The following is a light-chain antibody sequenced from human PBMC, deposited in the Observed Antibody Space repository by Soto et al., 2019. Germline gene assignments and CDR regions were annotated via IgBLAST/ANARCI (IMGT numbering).Light chain of an antibody. V-gene: IGKV3-11*01. Sequence: EIVLTQSPATLSLSPGERATLSCRANQAIGTYLAWYHQRPGQIPRRLIYEASNRDTGVPPRFSGSGSGTDFTLTISSLEAEDSGVYYCQQRGSWPPTWTFGQGTKVEIK. CDR3: QQRGSWPPTWT. CDR2: EAS. CDR1: QAIGTY. J-gene: IGKJ1*01.